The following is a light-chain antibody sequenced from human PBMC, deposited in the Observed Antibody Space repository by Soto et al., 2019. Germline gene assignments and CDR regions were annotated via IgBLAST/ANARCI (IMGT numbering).Light chain of an antibody. Sequence: QLVLTQSPSASASLGASVKLNCTLSSGHSNYAIAWHQQQPEKGPRYLMKLNSDGSHSKGDGIPDRFSGSSSGAERYLTISSLQSEDEADYYCQTWGTGIQIFGGGTKLTVL. CDR3: QTWGTGIQI. CDR1: SGHSNYA. J-gene: IGLJ2*01. CDR2: LNSDGSH. V-gene: IGLV4-69*01.